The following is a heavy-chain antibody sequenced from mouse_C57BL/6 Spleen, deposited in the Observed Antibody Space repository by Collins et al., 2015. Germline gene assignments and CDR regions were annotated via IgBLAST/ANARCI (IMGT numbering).Heavy chain of an antibody. V-gene: IGHV1-12*01. CDR1: GYTFTSYN. Sequence: QAYLQQSGAELVRPGASVKMSCKASGYTFTSYNMHWVKQTPRQGLEWIGAIYPGNGDTSYNQKFKGKATLTVDKSSSTAYMQLNSLTSEDSAVYFCARRYYGSSYDVWGTGTTVTVSS. J-gene: IGHJ1*03. CDR2: IYPGNGDT. CDR3: ARRYYGSSYDV. D-gene: IGHD1-1*01.